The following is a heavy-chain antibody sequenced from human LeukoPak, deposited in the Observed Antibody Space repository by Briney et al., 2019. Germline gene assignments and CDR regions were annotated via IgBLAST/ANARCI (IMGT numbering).Heavy chain of an antibody. CDR1: GGSISSGGYS. J-gene: IGHJ5*02. Sequence: SQTLSLTCAVSGGSISSGGYSWSWIRQPPGQGLEWIGYIYHDGSTHYNPSLKSRVTISVDRPKNQFSLKLRSVTAADTAVYYCAREYYDILTGSTWFDPWGQGTLVTVSS. D-gene: IGHD3-9*01. CDR2: IYHDGST. V-gene: IGHV4-30-2*01. CDR3: AREYYDILTGSTWFDP.